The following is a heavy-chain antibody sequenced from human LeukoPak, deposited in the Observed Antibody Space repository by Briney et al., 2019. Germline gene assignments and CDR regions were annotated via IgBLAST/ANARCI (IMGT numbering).Heavy chain of an antibody. CDR1: GFTFSSYS. D-gene: IGHD6-19*01. CDR2: ISSGSSYI. Sequence: AGGSLRLSCATSGFTFSSYSLNWVRQAPGKGLEWVSSISSGSSYICYADSVKGRFTISRDNSKNTLYLQMNSLRAEDTAVYYCARGAYSSGWLDYWGQGTLVTVSS. J-gene: IGHJ4*02. V-gene: IGHV3-21*04. CDR3: ARGAYSSGWLDY.